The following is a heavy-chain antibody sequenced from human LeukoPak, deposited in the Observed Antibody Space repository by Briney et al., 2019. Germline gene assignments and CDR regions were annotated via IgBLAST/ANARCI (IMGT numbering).Heavy chain of an antibody. D-gene: IGHD4-17*01. CDR3: TSYGDNFDY. J-gene: IGHJ4*02. CDR1: GFTFSSYG. CDR2: ISGSGGST. Sequence: GGTLRLSCAASGFTFSSYGMSWVRQAPGKGLEWVSAISGSGGSTYYADSAKGRFTISRDNSKNTLYLQMNSLRAEDTAVYYCTSYGDNFDYWGQGTLVTVSS. V-gene: IGHV3-23*01.